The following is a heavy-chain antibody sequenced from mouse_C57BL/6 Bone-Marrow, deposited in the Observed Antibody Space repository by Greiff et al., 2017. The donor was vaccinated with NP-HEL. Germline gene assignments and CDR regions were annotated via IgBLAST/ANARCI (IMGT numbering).Heavy chain of an antibody. CDR1: GYTFTDYW. V-gene: IGHV1-63*01. CDR2: IYPGGGYT. J-gene: IGHJ3*01. Sequence: VQLQQSGAELVRPGTSVKMSCKASGYTFTDYWIGWAKQRPGHGLEWIGDIYPGGGYTNYNEKLKGKATLTADKSSSTVYMHVSRLTSEDSSSYSCARCGDAYCGLAYWGQGTLVTVSA. D-gene: IGHD2-3*01. CDR3: ARCGDAYCGLAY.